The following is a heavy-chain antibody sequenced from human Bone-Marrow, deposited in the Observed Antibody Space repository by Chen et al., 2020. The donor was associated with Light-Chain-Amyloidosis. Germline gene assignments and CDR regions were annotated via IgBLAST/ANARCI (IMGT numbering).Heavy chain of an antibody. CDR3: GGGGD. Sequence: EVQLVESGGGLVQPGGSLRLSCAASGFIVSNNYMNWVRQAPGKGLEWVSVFYSGGSTYYEDSVKGRFPIPRQNSKNTLFLKMNSRRGEDTAVYYCGGGGDWGQGTLVTVSS. D-gene: IGHD3-16*01. CDR2: FYSGGST. CDR1: GFIVSNNY. J-gene: IGHJ4*02. V-gene: IGHV3-53*04.